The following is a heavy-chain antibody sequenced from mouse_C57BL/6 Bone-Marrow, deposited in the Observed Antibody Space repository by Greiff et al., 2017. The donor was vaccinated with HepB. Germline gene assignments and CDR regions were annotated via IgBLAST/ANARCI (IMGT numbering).Heavy chain of an antibody. J-gene: IGHJ4*01. CDR3: ARGPGYYYAMDY. Sequence: EVKLVESGGGLVQSGRSLRLSCATSGFTFSDFYMEWVRQAPGKGLEWIAASRNKANDYTTEYSASVKGRFIVSRDTSQSILYLQMNALRAEDTAIYYCARGPGYYYAMDYWGQGTSVTVSS. D-gene: IGHD4-1*01. V-gene: IGHV7-1*01. CDR1: GFTFSDFY. CDR2: SRNKANDYTT.